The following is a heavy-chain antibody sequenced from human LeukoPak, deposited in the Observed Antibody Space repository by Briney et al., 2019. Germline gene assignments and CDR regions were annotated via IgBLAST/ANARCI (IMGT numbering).Heavy chain of an antibody. CDR2: IYYSGST. V-gene: IGHV4-59*08. Sequence: SETLSHPRSVSGGSISSYYRSWIRQPPGKGLEWIGYIYYSGSTNYNPSLKSRVTISVDTSKNQFSLKLSSVTAADTAVYYCARQYDSSGPYSWFDPWGQGALESVSS. CDR1: GGSISSYY. CDR3: ARQYDSSGPYSWFDP. D-gene: IGHD3-22*01. J-gene: IGHJ5*02.